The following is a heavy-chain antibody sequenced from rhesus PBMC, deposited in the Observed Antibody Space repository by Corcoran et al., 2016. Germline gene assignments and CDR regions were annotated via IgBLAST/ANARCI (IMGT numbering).Heavy chain of an antibody. CDR1: GYTFTDYY. Sequence: EVQLVQSGAEVKKPGASVKISCKASGYTFTDYYLHWVRQGPGKGLEWMGRVDPEDGEADYAQQFQDRVTIPADTSTDTAYMELSSLRSEDTAMYYCATRPNYYDSGYDYGLDSWGQGVVVTVSS. D-gene: IGHD3-28*01. V-gene: IGHV1-111*02. J-gene: IGHJ6*01. CDR3: ATRPNYYDSGYDYGLDS. CDR2: VDPEDGEA.